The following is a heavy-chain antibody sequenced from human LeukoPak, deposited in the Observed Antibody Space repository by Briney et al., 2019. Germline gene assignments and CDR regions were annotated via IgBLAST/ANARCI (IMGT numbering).Heavy chain of an antibody. D-gene: IGHD2-2*01. J-gene: IGHJ4*02. CDR2: IIPILGIA. CDR1: GGTFSSYA. CDR3: ARGSDCSSTSCYGVSDY. Sequence: SVKASCKASGGTFSSYAISWVRQAPGQGLEWMGRIIPILGIANYAQKFQGRVTITADKSTSTAYMELGSLRSEDTAVYYCARGSDCSSTSCYGVSDYWGQGTLVTVSS. V-gene: IGHV1-69*04.